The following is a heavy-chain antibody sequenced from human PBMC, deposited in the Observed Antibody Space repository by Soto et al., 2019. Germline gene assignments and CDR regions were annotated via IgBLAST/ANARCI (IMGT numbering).Heavy chain of an antibody. CDR2: INHSGST. V-gene: IGHV4-34*01. J-gene: IGHJ4*02. Sequence: SETLSLTCAVYGGSFSGYYWSWIRQPPGKGLEWIGEINHSGSTNYNPSLKSRVTISVDTSKNQFSLKLSSVTAADTAVYYCARHGTGKLTTSVFDYWGQGTLVTVSS. D-gene: IGHD3-10*01. CDR3: ARHGTGKLTTSVFDY. CDR1: GGSFSGYY.